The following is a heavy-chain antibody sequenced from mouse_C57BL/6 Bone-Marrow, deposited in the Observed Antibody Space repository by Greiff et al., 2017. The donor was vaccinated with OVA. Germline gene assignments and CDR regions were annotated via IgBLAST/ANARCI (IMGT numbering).Heavy chain of an antibody. Sequence: VKLQQSGPGLVQPSQSLSITCTVSGFSLTSYGVHWVRQPPGKGLEWLGVLWSGGSTDYNAAFISSMSIRTDNSKSQVFFKMNSLQADDTAIYYCAKTGFITTVVATLDWYFDVWGTGTTVTVSS. CDR3: AKTGFITTVVATLDWYFDV. CDR2: LWSGGST. J-gene: IGHJ1*03. V-gene: IGHV2-4*01. CDR1: GFSLTSYG. D-gene: IGHD1-1*01.